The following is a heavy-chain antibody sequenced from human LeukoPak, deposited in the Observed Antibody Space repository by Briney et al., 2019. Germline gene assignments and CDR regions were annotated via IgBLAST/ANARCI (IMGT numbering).Heavy chain of an antibody. J-gene: IGHJ4*02. CDR2: ISSSSSYI. V-gene: IGHV3-21*01. Sequence: PGGSLRLSCAASGFSFSSYNMHWVRHAPGQGLEWLACISSSSSYIYYAESIKGRFTISRDNAKNSVFLQLNSLRDDDTAVYLCARDPEFGFDTSGYYYFDHWGQGALVTVSS. CDR3: ARDPEFGFDTSGYYYFDH. D-gene: IGHD3-22*01. CDR1: GFSFSSYN.